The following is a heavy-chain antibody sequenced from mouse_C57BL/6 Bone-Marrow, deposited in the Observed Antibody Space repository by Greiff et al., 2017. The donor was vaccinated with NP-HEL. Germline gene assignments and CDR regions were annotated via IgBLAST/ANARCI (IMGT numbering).Heavy chain of an antibody. CDR2: INPYNGGT. D-gene: IGHD2-4*01. CDR3: ARFDYDEGGFDY. CDR1: GYTFTDYY. Sequence: EVKLMESGPVLVKPGASVKMSCKASGYTFTDYYMNWVKQSHGKSLEWIGVINPYNGGTSYNQKFKGKATLTVDKSSSTAYMELNSLTSEDSAVYYCARFDYDEGGFDYWGQGTTLTVSS. V-gene: IGHV1-19*01. J-gene: IGHJ2*01.